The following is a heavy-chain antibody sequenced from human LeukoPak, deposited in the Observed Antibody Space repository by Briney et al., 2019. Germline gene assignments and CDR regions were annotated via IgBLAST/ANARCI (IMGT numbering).Heavy chain of an antibody. CDR2: IYYSGST. CDR1: GGSISISSDY. Sequence: SGTLSLTCTVSGGSISISSDYWGWIRQPPGKGLVWIGSIYYSGSTNYNPSLKSRVTMSVDTSTNQYSLKLSSVTAADTAVYYCARRRGVAAAGTRSFDLWGRGTLVTVSS. CDR3: ARRRGVAAAGTRSFDL. J-gene: IGHJ2*01. V-gene: IGHV4-39*01. D-gene: IGHD6-13*01.